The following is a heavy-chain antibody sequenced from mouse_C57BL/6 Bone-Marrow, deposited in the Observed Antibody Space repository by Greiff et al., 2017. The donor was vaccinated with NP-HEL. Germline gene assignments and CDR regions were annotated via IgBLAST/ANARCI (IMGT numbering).Heavy chain of an antibody. CDR3: ARPLLRSFWYFDV. J-gene: IGHJ1*03. CDR2: IDPNSGGT. D-gene: IGHD1-1*01. Sequence: VQLQQSGAELVKPGASVKLSCKASGYTFTSYWMHWVKQRPGRGLEWIGRIDPNSGGTKYNEKFKSKATLTVAKPSSTAYMQLSSLTSEDSAVYYCARPLLRSFWYFDVWGTGTTVTVSS. V-gene: IGHV1-72*01. CDR1: GYTFTSYW.